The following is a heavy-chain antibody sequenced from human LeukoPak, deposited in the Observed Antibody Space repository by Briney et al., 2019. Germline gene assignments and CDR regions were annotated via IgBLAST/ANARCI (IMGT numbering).Heavy chain of an antibody. CDR1: GFTFSSYA. J-gene: IGHJ4*02. D-gene: IGHD2-2*01. Sequence: PGGSLRLSCAASGFTFSSYAMNWVRQAPGKGLEWVSGISGSGGSTYYADSVKGRFTISRDNSKNTLYLQMNSLRAEDTAVYYCAKSIVVVPTARGYYFDSWGQGTLVTVSS. V-gene: IGHV3-23*01. CDR2: ISGSGGST. CDR3: AKSIVVVPTARGYYFDS.